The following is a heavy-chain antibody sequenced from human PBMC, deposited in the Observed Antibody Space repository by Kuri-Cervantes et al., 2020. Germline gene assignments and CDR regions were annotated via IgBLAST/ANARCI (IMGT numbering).Heavy chain of an antibody. CDR1: GFTFSNSD. CDR3: AKDPVDTAMADAFDI. Sequence: GESLKISCAASGFTFSNSDMNWVHQAPGKGLEWVSGVSWNGSRTHYADSEKGRFTISRDNSKNTLYLQMNSLRAEDTAVYYCAKDPVDTAMADAFDIWGQGTMVTVSS. V-gene: IGHV3-35*01. D-gene: IGHD5-18*01. CDR2: VSWNGSRT. J-gene: IGHJ3*02.